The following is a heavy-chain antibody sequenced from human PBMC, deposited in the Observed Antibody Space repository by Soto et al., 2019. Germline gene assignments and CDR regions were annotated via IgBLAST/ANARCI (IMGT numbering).Heavy chain of an antibody. CDR1: GGSFSGYY. J-gene: IGHJ5*02. V-gene: IGHV4-34*01. CDR3: AVEGSSWLRRWFDP. CDR2: INHSGST. D-gene: IGHD6-13*01. Sequence: SETLSLTCAVYGGSFSGYYWSWIRQPPGKGLEWIGEINHSGSTNYNPSLKSRVTISVDTSKNQFSLKLSSVTAADTAVYYCAVEGSSWLRRWFDPWGQGTLVTVS.